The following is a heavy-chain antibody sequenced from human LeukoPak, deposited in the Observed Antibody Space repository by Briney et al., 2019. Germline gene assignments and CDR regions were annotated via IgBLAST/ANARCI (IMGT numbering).Heavy chain of an antibody. D-gene: IGHD6-25*01. Sequence: PGRSLRLSCAASGFTFSSYAMHWVRQAPGKGLEWVAVISYDGRNKYYADSVKGRFTISRDNSKNTLYLQMNSLRAEDTAVYYWAREIAARRGAWGQGTLVSVSS. CDR3: AREIAARRGA. CDR2: ISYDGRNK. CDR1: GFTFSSYA. V-gene: IGHV3-30-3*01. J-gene: IGHJ5*02.